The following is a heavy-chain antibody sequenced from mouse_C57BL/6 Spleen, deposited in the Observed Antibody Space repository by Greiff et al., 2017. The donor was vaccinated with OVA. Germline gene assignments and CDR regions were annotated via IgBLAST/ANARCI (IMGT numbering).Heavy chain of an antibody. Sequence: QLQQSGAELVKPGASVKLSCKASGYTFTSYWMQWVKQRPGQGLEWIGEIDPSDSYTNYNQKFKGKATLTVDTSSSTAYMQLSSLTSEDSAVYYCARGPPTIVFDYWGQGTTLTVSS. V-gene: IGHV1-50*01. CDR3: ARGPPTIVFDY. D-gene: IGHD2-5*01. CDR1: GYTFTSYW. J-gene: IGHJ2*01. CDR2: IDPSDSYT.